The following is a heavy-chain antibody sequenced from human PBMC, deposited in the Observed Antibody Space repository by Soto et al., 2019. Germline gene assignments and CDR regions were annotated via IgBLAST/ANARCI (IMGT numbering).Heavy chain of an antibody. CDR1: GGSISSSSYY. CDR3: ARSFMSLSGSYYINWFDP. D-gene: IGHD3-10*01. Sequence: SEPLSLTCTVSGGSISSSSYYWGWIRQPPGKGLEWIGSIYYSGSTYYNPSLKSRVTISVDTSKNQFSLKLSSVTAADTAVYYCARSFMSLSGSYYINWFDPWGQGTLVTVSS. V-gene: IGHV4-39*01. J-gene: IGHJ5*02. CDR2: IYYSGST.